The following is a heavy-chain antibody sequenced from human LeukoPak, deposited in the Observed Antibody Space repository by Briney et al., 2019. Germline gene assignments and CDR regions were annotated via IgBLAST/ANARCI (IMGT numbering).Heavy chain of an antibody. D-gene: IGHD3-10*01. CDR2: IYTSGST. J-gene: IGHJ3*02. Sequence: PSETLSLTCTVSGGSISSYYWSWIRQPAGKGLEWIGRIYTSGSTNYNPSLKSRVTMSVDTSKNQFSLKLSSVTAADTAVYYCARVRQTWGFYGSGSNDAFDIWGQGTMVTVSS. V-gene: IGHV4-4*07. CDR1: GGSISSYY. CDR3: ARVRQTWGFYGSGSNDAFDI.